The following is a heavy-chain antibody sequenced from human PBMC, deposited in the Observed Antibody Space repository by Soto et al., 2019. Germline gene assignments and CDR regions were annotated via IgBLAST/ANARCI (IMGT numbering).Heavy chain of an antibody. D-gene: IGHD5-12*01. CDR1: GYTFTSYD. J-gene: IGHJ4*02. CDR2: MNPNSGNT. CDR3: SRLGRDGYTTPFDY. Sequence: GASVKVSCKASGYTFTSYDINWVRQATGQGLEWMGWMNPNSGNTGYAQKFQGRVTMTRNTSISTAYLQMNSLKIDDTAVYYCSRLGRDGYTTPFDYWGQGTLVTVSS. V-gene: IGHV1-8*01.